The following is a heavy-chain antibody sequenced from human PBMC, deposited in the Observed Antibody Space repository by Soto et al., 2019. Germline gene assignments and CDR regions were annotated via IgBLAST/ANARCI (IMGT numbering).Heavy chain of an antibody. J-gene: IGHJ4*02. D-gene: IGHD3-10*01. CDR1: GFTFSSFA. V-gene: IGHV3-30-3*01. CDR3: ARGDGSGSYLLDY. Sequence: QVQLVESGGGVVQPGRSLRFSCAASGFTFSSFAVHWVRQAPGKGLEWVAFISYDGSSKYHADSVKGRFTISRDNSKNTLYLQMNSLRAEDTAVYHCARGDGSGSYLLDYWGQGTLVTVSS. CDR2: ISYDGSSK.